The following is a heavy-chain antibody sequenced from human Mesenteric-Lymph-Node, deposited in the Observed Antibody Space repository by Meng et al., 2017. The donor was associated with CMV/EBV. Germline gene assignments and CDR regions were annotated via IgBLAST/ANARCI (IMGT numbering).Heavy chain of an antibody. D-gene: IGHD2-15*01. V-gene: IGHV4-34*01. CDR2: INHSGVP. Sequence: QLQLQQWGAGLLKPSETLSLTCAVYGGSFSGYYWSWIRQPPGKGLEWIGEINHSGVPNYNPSLKSRVTISLDRSKNQFSLKLSSVTAEDTAVYYCARGSDIPVNNYWGQGTLVTAPQ. CDR3: ARGSDIPVNNY. J-gene: IGHJ4*02. CDR1: GGSFSGYY.